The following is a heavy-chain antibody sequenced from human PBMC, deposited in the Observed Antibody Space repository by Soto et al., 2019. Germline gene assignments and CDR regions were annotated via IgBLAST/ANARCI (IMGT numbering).Heavy chain of an antibody. D-gene: IGHD2-21*02. J-gene: IGHJ5*02. Sequence: SETLSLTCAPSGYSIRSGYYWGWIRHPPGKWREYIGSIYHSGSTYYNPSLKSRVTISVDTSKNQFSLTLTSVTAADTAVYYCAKSGRGGDFAASAAFDPWGQGTLVTVSS. CDR2: IYHSGST. CDR1: GYSIRSGYY. CDR3: AKSGRGGDFAASAAFDP. V-gene: IGHV4-38-2*01.